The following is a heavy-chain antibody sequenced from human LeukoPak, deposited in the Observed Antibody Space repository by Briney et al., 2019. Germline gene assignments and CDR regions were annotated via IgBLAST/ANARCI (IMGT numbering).Heavy chain of an antibody. V-gene: IGHV3-30-3*01. D-gene: IGHD3-10*01. CDR1: GFTLSSYA. J-gene: IGHJ5*02. Sequence: GGSLRLSCAASGFTLSSYAMHWVRQAPGKGLEWVAVISYDGSNKYYADSVKGRFTISRDNSKNTLYLQMNSLRAEDTAVYYCARGPRGGYNWFDPWGQGTLVTVSS. CDR3: ARGPRGGYNWFDP. CDR2: ISYDGSNK.